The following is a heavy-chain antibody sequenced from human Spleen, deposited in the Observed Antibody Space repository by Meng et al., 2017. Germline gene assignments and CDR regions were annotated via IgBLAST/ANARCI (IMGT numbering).Heavy chain of an antibody. D-gene: IGHD4-11*01. Sequence: QVQQQQGGAGLLKPSETRSLPCVVSGGSFSDYYWSWIRQPPGKGLEWIGEINHSGSTNYNPSLESRATISVDTSQNNLSLKLSSVTAADSAVYYCARGPTTMAHDFDYWGQGTLVTVSS. CDR1: GGSFSDYY. V-gene: IGHV4-34*01. CDR2: INHSGST. CDR3: ARGPTTMAHDFDY. J-gene: IGHJ4*02.